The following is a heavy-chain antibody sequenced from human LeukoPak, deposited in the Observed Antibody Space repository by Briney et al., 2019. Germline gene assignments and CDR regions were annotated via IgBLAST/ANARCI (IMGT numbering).Heavy chain of an antibody. Sequence: GGSLRLSCAASGFTFSSYAMSWVRQAPGKGLEWVPAISGSGGSTYYADSVKGRFTISRDNSKNTLYLQMNSLRAEDTAVYYCAKDFPRGYYYYGMDVWGQGTTVTVSS. CDR2: ISGSGGST. CDR3: AKDFPRGYYYYGMDV. V-gene: IGHV3-23*01. J-gene: IGHJ6*02. CDR1: GFTFSSYA.